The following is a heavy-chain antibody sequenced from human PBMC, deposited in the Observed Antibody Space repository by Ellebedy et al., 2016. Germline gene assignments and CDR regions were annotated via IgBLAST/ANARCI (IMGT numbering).Heavy chain of an antibody. CDR2: IYGGGAS. V-gene: IGHV3-53*01. Sequence: GGSLRLXCAVSGFSVSSNDMSWVRQAPGKGLELVSLIYGGGASYYADSVKGRFTISRDNSKKTLYLQMSGLGAEDTALYYCVTRHNGAFDFWGQGTLVTVSS. CDR3: VTRHNGAFDF. CDR1: GFSVSSND. D-gene: IGHD1-14*01. J-gene: IGHJ3*01.